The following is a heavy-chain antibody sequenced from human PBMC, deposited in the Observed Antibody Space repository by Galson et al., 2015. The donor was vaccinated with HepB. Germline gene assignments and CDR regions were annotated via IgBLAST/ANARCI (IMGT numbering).Heavy chain of an antibody. Sequence: CAISGDSVSNNNAAWNWIRQSPSRGLEWLGRTYYRSKWTNDYAPSVKSRIIINPDTSKNQFPLQPDSVTPEDTAVYYCTKSLALARGMGVWGQGTTVTVSS. CDR1: GDSVSNNNAA. CDR3: TKSLALARGMGV. V-gene: IGHV6-1*01. D-gene: IGHD1-1*01. CDR2: TYYRSKWTN. J-gene: IGHJ6*02.